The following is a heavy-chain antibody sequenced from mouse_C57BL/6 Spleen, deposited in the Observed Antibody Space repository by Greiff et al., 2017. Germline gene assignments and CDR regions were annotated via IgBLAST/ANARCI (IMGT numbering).Heavy chain of an antibody. J-gene: IGHJ1*03. D-gene: IGHD1-1*01. CDR2: IRNKANGYTT. CDR3: ATGDGRSRYWYFEG. Sequence: EVQRVESGGGLVQPGGSLSLSCAASGFTFTDYYMSWVRQPPGQALEWLGFIRNKANGYTTEYSASVKGRFTISRDNSQSILYLQMNALRAEDSATYYGATGDGRSRYWYFEGWGTGTTVTVAS. CDR1: GFTFTDYY. V-gene: IGHV7-3*01.